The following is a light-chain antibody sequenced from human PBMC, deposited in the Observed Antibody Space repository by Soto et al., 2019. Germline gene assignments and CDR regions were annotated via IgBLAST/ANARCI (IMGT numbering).Light chain of an antibody. CDR2: DTS. CDR3: QQYNDRPPIT. V-gene: IGKV3-15*01. CDR1: QGIGDT. Sequence: EVVMTQSPATLSVSPGDGATLSCRASQGIGDTLAWYQHKPGQTPRLLIYDTSTRATGVPTRFSGSRSGAEFTLTINSLQSEDLAVYYCQQYNDRPPITFGQGTRLEIK. J-gene: IGKJ5*01.